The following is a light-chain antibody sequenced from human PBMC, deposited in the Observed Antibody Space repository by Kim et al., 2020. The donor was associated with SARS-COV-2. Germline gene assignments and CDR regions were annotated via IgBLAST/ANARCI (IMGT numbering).Light chain of an antibody. CDR2: GAS. CDR1: QSVSTN. CDR3: QHYVNWPS. Sequence: CVSQGERATLSGRASQSVSTNLAWYQQKPGQAPRLLIYGASTRATGVPARFSGSGSGTDFTLTISSLQSEDFAVYYCQHYVNWPSFGQGTRLEIK. J-gene: IGKJ5*01. V-gene: IGKV3-15*01.